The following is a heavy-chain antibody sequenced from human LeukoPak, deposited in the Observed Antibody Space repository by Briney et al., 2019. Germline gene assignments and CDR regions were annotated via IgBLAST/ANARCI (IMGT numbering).Heavy chain of an antibody. J-gene: IGHJ4*02. D-gene: IGHD2-8*01. Sequence: GGSLRLSCAASGFTFSSYAMHWVRQAPGKGLEWVAVISYDGSNKYYADSVKGRFTISRDNSKNTLFLQMNSLRTEDTAVYYCARDPMADFDYWGQGALVTVPS. V-gene: IGHV3-30-3*01. CDR2: ISYDGSNK. CDR1: GFTFSSYA. CDR3: ARDPMADFDY.